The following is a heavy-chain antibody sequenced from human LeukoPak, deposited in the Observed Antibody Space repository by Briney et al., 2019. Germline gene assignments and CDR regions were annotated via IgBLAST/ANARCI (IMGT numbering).Heavy chain of an antibody. V-gene: IGHV3-23*01. J-gene: IGHJ5*02. CDR3: AKGAIHYYGSGSYKSWFDP. CDR2: ISGSGGST. Sequence: GGSLRLSCAASGFTFSSYAMSWVRQAPGKGLEWVSAISGSGGSTYYADSVKGRFTISRDNSKNTLYLQMNSLRAEDTAVYYCAKGAIHYYGSGSYKSWFDPWGQGTLVTVSS. CDR1: GFTFSSYA. D-gene: IGHD3-10*01.